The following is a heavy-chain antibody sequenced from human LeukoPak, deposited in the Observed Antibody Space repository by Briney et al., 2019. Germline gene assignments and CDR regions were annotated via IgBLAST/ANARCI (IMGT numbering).Heavy chain of an antibody. V-gene: IGHV4-38-2*01. CDR3: ARWGYYDILTGYSPWYFDY. CDR1: GYSISSGYY. J-gene: IGHJ4*02. CDR2: IYHSGST. D-gene: IGHD3-9*01. Sequence: SETLSLTCAVSGYSISSGYYWGWIRQPPGKGLEWIGSIYHSGSTYYNPSLKGRVTISVDTSKNQFSLKLSSVTAADTAVYYCARWGYYDILTGYSPWYFDYWGQGTLVTVSS.